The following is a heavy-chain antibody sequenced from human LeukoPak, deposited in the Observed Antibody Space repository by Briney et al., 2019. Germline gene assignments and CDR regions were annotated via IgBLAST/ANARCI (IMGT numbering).Heavy chain of an antibody. CDR3: ARRIVVREGGEYHYYGMDV. J-gene: IGHJ6*02. CDR1: GYNFPDYW. Sequence: GESLKISCKGSGYNFPDYWIDWVRQMPGKGLEWVGHIYPLDSDTTYSPSFQGQVTISVDKSTSTAYLQWRSLKASDTAMYYCARRIVVREGGEYHYYGMDVWGQGTTVTVSS. CDR2: IYPLDSDT. V-gene: IGHV5-51*01. D-gene: IGHD3-10*01.